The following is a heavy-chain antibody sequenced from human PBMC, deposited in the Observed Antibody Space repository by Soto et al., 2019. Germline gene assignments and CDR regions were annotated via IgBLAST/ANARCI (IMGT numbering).Heavy chain of an antibody. CDR1: GFTFSSYA. CDR2: ISYDGSNK. D-gene: IGHD6-6*01. J-gene: IGHJ5*02. Sequence: GGSLRLSCAASGFTFSSYAMHWVRQALGKGLEWVAVISYDGSNKYYADSVKGRFTISRDNSKNTLYLQMNSLRAEDTAVYYCARDPRKVSSSSYDNWFDPWGQGTLVTVSS. CDR3: ARDPRKVSSSSYDNWFDP. V-gene: IGHV3-30-3*01.